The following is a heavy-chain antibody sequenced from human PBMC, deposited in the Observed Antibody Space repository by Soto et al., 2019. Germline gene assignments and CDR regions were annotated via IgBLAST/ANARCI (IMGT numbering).Heavy chain of an antibody. CDR1: GFTFSNYG. V-gene: IGHV3-30*18. J-gene: IGHJ4*02. CDR3: AKEGFES. CDR2: ISYDAGNK. Sequence: SLRLSCAASGFTFSNYGMHWVRQAPGKGLEWLAAISYDAGNKNHADSVKGRFTISRDNSKNTLYLQMDSLRAEDTAVYYCAKEGFESWGQGTLVTVSS.